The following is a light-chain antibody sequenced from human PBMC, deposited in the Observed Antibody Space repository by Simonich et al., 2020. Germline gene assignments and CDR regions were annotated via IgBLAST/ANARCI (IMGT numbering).Light chain of an antibody. J-gene: IGKJ2*01. CDR2: KAS. V-gene: IGKV1-5*03. CDR3: QQYNSYHT. Sequence: DIQMTQSPSTLSASVGDRVTITCRASQSISSWLAWEQQKPGKAPKLLIYKASSLESGVPSRFSGSGSGTEFTLTISSLQPDDFATYYGQQYNSYHTFGQGTKLEIK. CDR1: QSISSW.